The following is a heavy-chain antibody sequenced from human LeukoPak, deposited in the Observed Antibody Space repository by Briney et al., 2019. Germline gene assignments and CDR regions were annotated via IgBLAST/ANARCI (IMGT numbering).Heavy chain of an antibody. J-gene: IGHJ5*02. D-gene: IGHD3-10*01. CDR2: INPNSGGT. Sequence: ASVKVSCKASGYTFTGYYMLWVRQAPGQGLEWMGWINPNSGGTNYAQKFQGRVTMTRDTSISTAYMELSRLRSDDTAVYYCARDPGDGDTNWFDPWGQGTLVTVSS. V-gene: IGHV1-2*02. CDR3: ARDPGDGDTNWFDP. CDR1: GYTFTGYY.